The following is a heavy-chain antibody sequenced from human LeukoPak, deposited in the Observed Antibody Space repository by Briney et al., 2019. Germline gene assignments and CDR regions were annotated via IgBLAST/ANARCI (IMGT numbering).Heavy chain of an antibody. J-gene: IGHJ3*02. Sequence: SETLSLTCTVSGGSISSYYWSWIRQPAGKGLEWIGYIYYSGSTNYNPSLKSRVTISVDTSKNQFSLKLSSVTAADTAVYYCAREQPDSSGYPDAFDIWGQGTMATVSS. CDR3: AREQPDSSGYPDAFDI. V-gene: IGHV4-59*12. CDR2: IYYSGST. CDR1: GGSISSYY. D-gene: IGHD3-22*01.